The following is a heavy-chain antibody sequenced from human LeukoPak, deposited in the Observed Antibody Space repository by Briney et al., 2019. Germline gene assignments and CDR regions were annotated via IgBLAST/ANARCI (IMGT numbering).Heavy chain of an antibody. CDR3: ARDRLIAAAGTNWFDP. CDR1: GFTFSSYS. V-gene: IGHV3-48*01. D-gene: IGHD6-13*01. CDR2: ISSSSSTI. Sequence: PGGSLRLSCAASGFTFSSYSMNWVRQAPGKGLEWVSYISSSSSTIYYADPVKGRFTISRDNAKNSLYLQMNSLRAEDTAVYYCARDRLIAAAGTNWFDPWGQGTLVTVSS. J-gene: IGHJ5*02.